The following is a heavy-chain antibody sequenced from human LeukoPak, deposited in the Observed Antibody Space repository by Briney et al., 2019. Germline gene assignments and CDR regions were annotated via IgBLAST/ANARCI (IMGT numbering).Heavy chain of an antibody. J-gene: IGHJ4*02. D-gene: IGHD2-15*01. CDR1: AYTFTGDY. V-gene: IGHV1-2*02. Sequence: ASVKVSCKASAYTFTGDYMHWVRQAPGQGLEWMGWIDPNNGGAKYAQKFQGRVTMTRDTSISTVYVELSGLRPDDTAVYYCTRGREINCSGGSCYPFDYWGQGTLVTVSS. CDR3: TRGREINCSGGSCYPFDY. CDR2: IDPNNGGA.